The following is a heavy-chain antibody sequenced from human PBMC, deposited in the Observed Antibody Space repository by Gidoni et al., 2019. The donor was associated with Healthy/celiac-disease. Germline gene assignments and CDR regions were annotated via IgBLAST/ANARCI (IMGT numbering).Heavy chain of an antibody. V-gene: IGHV3-30*18. CDR2: ISYDGSNK. CDR3: AKDWKYQLLPDYYYYYGMDV. J-gene: IGHJ6*02. CDR1: GFTFRSYG. D-gene: IGHD2-2*01. Sequence: QVQLVESGGGVVQPGRSLRLSCAASGFTFRSYGMHWVRQAPGKGLEWVAVISYDGSNKYYADSVKGRFTISRDNSKNTLYLQMNSLRAEDTAVYYCAKDWKYQLLPDYYYYYGMDVWGQGTTVTVSS.